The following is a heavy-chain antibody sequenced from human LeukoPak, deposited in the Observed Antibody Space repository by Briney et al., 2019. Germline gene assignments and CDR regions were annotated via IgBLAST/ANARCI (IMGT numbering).Heavy chain of an antibody. Sequence: SETLSLTCAVSGGSISSGGYSWSWIRQPPGKGLEWIGYIYHSGSTYYNPSLKSRVTISVDRSKNQFSLKLSSVTAADTAVYYCARDRIVVLPAAPYYYYYGMDVWGQGTTVTVSS. CDR3: ARDRIVVLPAAPYYYYYGMDV. D-gene: IGHD2-2*01. CDR2: IYHSGST. J-gene: IGHJ6*02. V-gene: IGHV4-30-2*01. CDR1: GGSISSGGYS.